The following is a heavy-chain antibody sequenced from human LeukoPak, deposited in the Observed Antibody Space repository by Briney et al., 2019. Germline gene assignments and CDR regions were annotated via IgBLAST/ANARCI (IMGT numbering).Heavy chain of an antibody. CDR1: GFTFSSYA. D-gene: IGHD3-9*01. J-gene: IGHJ6*02. Sequence: GGSLRLSCAASGFTFSSYAMSWVRQAPGKGLEWVSAISGSGGSTYYADSVKGRFTISRDNSKNTLYLQMNSLRAEDTAVYYCAKELRENDILTGYTPLYYYYGMDVWGQGTTVTVSS. CDR3: AKELRENDILTGYTPLYYYYGMDV. CDR2: ISGSGGST. V-gene: IGHV3-23*01.